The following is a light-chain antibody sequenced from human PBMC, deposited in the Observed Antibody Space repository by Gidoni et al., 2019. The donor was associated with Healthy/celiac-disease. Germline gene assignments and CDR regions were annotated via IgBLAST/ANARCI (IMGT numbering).Light chain of an antibody. V-gene: IGLV1-51*02. CDR2: ENN. Sequence: QAVLTQPPSVSAAPGQKVTISCSGSSSNIGNNYVSWYQQLPGTAPKLLIYENNKRPSVIPDRFSGSNSGTSATLGITVLQTGDEADYYCGTWDSSLSAVVFGGGTKLTVL. CDR1: SSNIGNNY. J-gene: IGLJ2*01. CDR3: GTWDSSLSAVV.